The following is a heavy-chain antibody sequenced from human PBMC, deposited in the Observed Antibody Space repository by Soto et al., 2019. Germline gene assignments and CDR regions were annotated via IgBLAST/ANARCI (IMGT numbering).Heavy chain of an antibody. D-gene: IGHD3-10*01. Sequence: PSGTLSLSCTVSGGSISISNYSWGCIRQPPGKGLEWIWTIYYSGSTYYNPSLKSRVTISVDTSKNPFSLTLSSVTATDTAVYYCARLNRSGSGSKGYFDYWGQGTLVTVSS. CDR3: ARLNRSGSGSKGYFDY. CDR2: IYYSGST. V-gene: IGHV4-39*01. CDR1: GGSISISNYS. J-gene: IGHJ4*02.